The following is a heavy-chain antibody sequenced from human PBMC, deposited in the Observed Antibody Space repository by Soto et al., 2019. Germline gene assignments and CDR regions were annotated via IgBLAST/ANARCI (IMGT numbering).Heavy chain of an antibody. CDR1: GGSFSGYY. D-gene: IGHD6-19*01. CDR2: INHSGST. J-gene: IGHJ1*01. Sequence: PSETLSLPYAVSGGSFSGYYWSWFRLLPGKGLEWIGEINHSGSTHYNPSLKSRVTISVEMSKNQFSLKLSSVTAADTAVYYCASGRSGWSRGEWSYVAYWGQGSQVTVS. V-gene: IGHV4-34*01. CDR3: ASGRSGWSRGEWSYVAY.